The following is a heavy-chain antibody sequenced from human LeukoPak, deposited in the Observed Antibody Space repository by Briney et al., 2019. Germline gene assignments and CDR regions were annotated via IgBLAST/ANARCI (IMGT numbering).Heavy chain of an antibody. Sequence: GGSLRLSCAASGFTFSSYAMHWVRQAPGKGLEWVAVISYDGSNKYFADSVKGRFTISRDNSKNTLYLQMNSLGVEDTAVYYCARDGGDSGSYYVSIGYWGQGTLVTVSS. J-gene: IGHJ4*02. V-gene: IGHV3-30-3*01. CDR3: ARDGGDSGSYYVSIGY. CDR2: ISYDGSNK. CDR1: GFTFSSYA. D-gene: IGHD1-26*01.